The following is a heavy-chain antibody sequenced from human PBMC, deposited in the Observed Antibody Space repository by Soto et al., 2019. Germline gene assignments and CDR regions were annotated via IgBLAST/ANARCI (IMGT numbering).Heavy chain of an antibody. Sequence: QVQLVQSEGEMKQPGASVKVSCKASGYSFTTYGFCWVRQVPGQGLEWMGYISPSSGYTTYAPNLQDRVIMTTDSSTTTVDMELRSLRSDDTAFYYCAREMWTRSGPQNFFDYWGQGALVTVSS. D-gene: IGHD6-25*01. CDR3: AREMWTRSGPQNFFDY. V-gene: IGHV1-18*01. J-gene: IGHJ4*02. CDR2: ISPSSGYT. CDR1: GYSFTTYG.